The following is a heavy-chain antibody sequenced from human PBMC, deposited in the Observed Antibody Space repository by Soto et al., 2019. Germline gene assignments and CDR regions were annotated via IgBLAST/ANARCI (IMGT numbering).Heavy chain of an antibody. CDR3: ARTPEGANSATFDY. D-gene: IGHD1-26*01. CDR2: IYHSGST. CDR1: GGSISSSNW. V-gene: IGHV4-4*02. J-gene: IGHJ4*02. Sequence: QVQLQESGPGLVKPSGTLSLTCAVSGGSISSSNWWSWVRQPPGKWLEGIGEIYHSGSTNYNPSLESRVTISVDKSKNQFSLKLSSVTAADTAVYYCARTPEGANSATFDYWGQGTLVTVSS.